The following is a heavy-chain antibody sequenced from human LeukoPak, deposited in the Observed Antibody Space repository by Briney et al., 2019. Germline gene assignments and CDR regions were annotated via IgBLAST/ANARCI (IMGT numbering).Heavy chain of an antibody. CDR2: IYSSGNT. CDR1: GGSITSNTGAGSG. V-gene: IGHV4-61*05. CDR3: ARTLDKDSSSAPYYYYMDV. J-gene: IGHJ6*03. Sequence: SETLSLTCTVSGGSITSNTGAGSGWSWIRQTPGKGLEWIGRIYSSGNTNYNPSFESRVTMSVDTSKNQLSLKLKSVTAADTAVYYCARTLDKDSSSAPYYYYMDVWGKGTTVTVSS. D-gene: IGHD6-13*01.